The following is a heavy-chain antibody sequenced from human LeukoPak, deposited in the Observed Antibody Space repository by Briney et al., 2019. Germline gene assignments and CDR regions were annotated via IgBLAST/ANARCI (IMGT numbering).Heavy chain of an antibody. CDR1: GFTFSSYS. V-gene: IGHV3-21*01. CDR2: ISSSSSYR. Sequence: GGSLRLSCAASGFTFSSYSMNWVRQAPGKGLEWVSSISSSSSYRYYADSVKGRFTISRDNAKNSLYLQMNSLRAEDTAVYYCASGITMVRGPTHFDYWGREPWSPSPQ. J-gene: IGHJ4*02. D-gene: IGHD3-10*01. CDR3: ASGITMVRGPTHFDY.